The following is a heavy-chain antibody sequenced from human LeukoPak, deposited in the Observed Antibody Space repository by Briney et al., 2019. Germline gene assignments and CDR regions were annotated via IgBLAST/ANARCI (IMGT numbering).Heavy chain of an antibody. Sequence: ASVKVSCKASGYTFIDFYMHWVRQAPGQGLEWMGWINPKNGGTNYAQKFQGRVTMTRDTSIGTAYMELNRLTYDDTAVYYCGRDRHWNQGNFDYWGQGTLVTVSS. CDR1: GYTFIDFY. J-gene: IGHJ4*02. V-gene: IGHV1-2*02. CDR2: INPKNGGT. CDR3: GRDRHWNQGNFDY. D-gene: IGHD1-1*01.